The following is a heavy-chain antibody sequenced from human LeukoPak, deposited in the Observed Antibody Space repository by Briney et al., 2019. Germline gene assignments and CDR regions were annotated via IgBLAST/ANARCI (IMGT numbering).Heavy chain of an antibody. CDR3: ARGEAVAGMYYGMDV. CDR1: GGTFSSYA. CDR2: IIPIFGTA. D-gene: IGHD6-19*01. J-gene: IGHJ6*04. V-gene: IGHV1-69*06. Sequence: SVKVSCKASGGTFSSYAISWVRQAPGQGLEWMGGIIPIFGTANYAQKFQGRVTITADKSTSTAYMELSSLRSEDTAVYYCARGEAVAGMYYGMDVWGKGTTVTVSS.